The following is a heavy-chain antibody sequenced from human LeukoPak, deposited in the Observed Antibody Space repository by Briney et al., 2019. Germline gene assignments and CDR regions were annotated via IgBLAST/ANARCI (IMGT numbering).Heavy chain of an antibody. CDR1: GGSISSYY. V-gene: IGHV4-59*08. CDR3: ARGITIFGPNWFDP. CDR2: IYYSGST. Sequence: PSETLSLTCTVSGGSISSYYWGWIRQPPGKGLEWIGYIYYSGSTNYNPSLKSRDTISVDTSKNQFSLKLSSVTAADTAVYYCARGITIFGPNWFDPWGQGTLVTVSS. J-gene: IGHJ5*02. D-gene: IGHD3-3*01.